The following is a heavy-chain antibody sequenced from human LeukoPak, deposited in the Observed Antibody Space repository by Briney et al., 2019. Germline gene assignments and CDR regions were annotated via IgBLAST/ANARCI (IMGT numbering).Heavy chain of an antibody. J-gene: IGHJ6*02. V-gene: IGHV4-59*01. CDR2: IYYSGST. CDR3: ARSLQYNNNNYFYYGMDV. D-gene: IGHD3-10*01. CDR1: GGSISSYY. Sequence: SETLSLTCTVSGGSISSYYWNSIRQPPGEGPEWIGDIYYSGSTTYHPSLKSRVTISVDTSKNQFSLKLNSVTAADTAVYYCARSLQYNNNNYFYYGMDVWGQGTTVTVSS.